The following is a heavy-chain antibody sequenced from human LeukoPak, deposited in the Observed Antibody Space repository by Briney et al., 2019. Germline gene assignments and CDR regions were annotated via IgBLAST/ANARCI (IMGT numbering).Heavy chain of an antibody. J-gene: IGHJ4*02. CDR2: INHSGST. CDR3: ARGRLAAAVTSYYFDY. V-gene: IGHV4-34*01. Sequence: PSETLSLTCAVYGGSFSGYYWSWIRQPPGKGLEWIGEINHSGSTNYNPSLKSRVTISVDTSKNQFSLKLSSVTAADTAVYYCARGRLAAAVTSYYFDYWGQGTLVTVSS. CDR1: GGSFSGYY. D-gene: IGHD6-13*01.